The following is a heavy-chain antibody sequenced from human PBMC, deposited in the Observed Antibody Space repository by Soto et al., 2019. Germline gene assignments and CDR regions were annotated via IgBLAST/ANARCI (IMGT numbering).Heavy chain of an antibody. J-gene: IGHJ5*02. D-gene: IGHD6-19*01. CDR3: ARARKSSVWYYWCDP. Sequence: QVQLVQSGAEVKKPGASVKVSCKASGYTFTSYDINWVRQATGQGLEWMGWMNPNSGNTGYAQKFQGRVTMTRNTSIITAYMQLSSLRSDETSVYYCARARKSSVWYYWCDPWGQVTLMTV. CDR1: GYTFTSYD. CDR2: MNPNSGNT. V-gene: IGHV1-8*01.